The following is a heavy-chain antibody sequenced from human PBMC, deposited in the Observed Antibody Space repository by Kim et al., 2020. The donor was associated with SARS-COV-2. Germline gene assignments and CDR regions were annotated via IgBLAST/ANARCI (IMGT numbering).Heavy chain of an antibody. CDR2: INPSGGST. CDR1: GYTFTSYY. CDR3: ARDRVLIVVGGNDAFDI. V-gene: IGHV1-46*01. D-gene: IGHD2-21*01. J-gene: IGHJ3*02. Sequence: ASVKVSCKASGYTFTSYYMHWVRQAPGQGLEWMGIINPSGGSTSYAQKFQGRVTMTRDTSTSTVYMELSSLRSEDTAVYYCARDRVLIVVGGNDAFDIWGQGTMVTVSS.